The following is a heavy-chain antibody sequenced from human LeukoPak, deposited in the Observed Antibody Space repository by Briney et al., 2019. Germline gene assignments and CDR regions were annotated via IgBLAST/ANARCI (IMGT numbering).Heavy chain of an antibody. Sequence: ASVKVSCKASGGTFSRNDISWMRQAPGQGLEWMGGIMPLFGTAKNAQKFQGRVTITADKSTSTAYMELSSLRSEDTAVYYCASGRTDIVVVPATLRNYYFDYWGQGTLVTVSS. V-gene: IGHV1-69*06. CDR1: GGTFSRND. J-gene: IGHJ4*02. D-gene: IGHD2-2*01. CDR3: ASGRTDIVVVPATLRNYYFDY. CDR2: IMPLFGTA.